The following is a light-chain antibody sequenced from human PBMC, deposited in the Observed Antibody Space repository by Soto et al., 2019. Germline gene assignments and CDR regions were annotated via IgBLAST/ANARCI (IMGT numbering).Light chain of an antibody. Sequence: EIVLTQSPGTLSLSPGERATLSCGASQSVSSSYLAWYQQKPGQAPRLLMYGASTRAPGIPDRLSGSGSGTDFTLTISSLQSEDFAIYFCQQYNTWPRTFGQGTKVDIK. CDR3: QQYNTWPRT. CDR1: QSVSSSY. V-gene: IGKV3-20*01. CDR2: GAS. J-gene: IGKJ1*01.